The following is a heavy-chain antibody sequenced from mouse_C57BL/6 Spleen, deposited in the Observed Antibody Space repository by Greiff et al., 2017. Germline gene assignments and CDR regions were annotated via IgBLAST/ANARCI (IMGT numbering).Heavy chain of an antibody. CDR2: IYPRSGNT. V-gene: IGHV1-81*01. J-gene: IGHJ4*01. Sequence: VKLQESGAELARPGASVKLSCKASGYTFTSYGISWVKQRTGQGLEWIGEIYPRSGNTYYNEKFKGKATLTADKSSSTAYMELRSLTSEDSAVYLCARWEFITTVVATKDAMDYWGQGTSVTVSS. D-gene: IGHD1-1*01. CDR1: GYTFTSYG. CDR3: ARWEFITTVVATKDAMDY.